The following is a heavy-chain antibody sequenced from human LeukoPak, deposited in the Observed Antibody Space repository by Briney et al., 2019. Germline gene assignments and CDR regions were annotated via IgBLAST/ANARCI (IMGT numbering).Heavy chain of an antibody. J-gene: IGHJ4*02. CDR1: GFTFSSYA. Sequence: GGSLRLSCAASGFTFSSYAMSWVRQAPGKGLEWVAVIYSGGNTYYADSVKGRFTISRDNSKNTQYLQMNSLRAEDTAMYYCARDLPFGYWGQGTLVTVSS. CDR3: ARDLPFGY. V-gene: IGHV3-66*01. CDR2: IYSGGNT.